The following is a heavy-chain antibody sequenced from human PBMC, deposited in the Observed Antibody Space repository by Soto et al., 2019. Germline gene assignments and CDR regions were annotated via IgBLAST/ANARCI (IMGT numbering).Heavy chain of an antibody. D-gene: IGHD3-10*01. V-gene: IGHV1-46*01. J-gene: IGHJ4*02. Sequence: GASVKVSCKASGYTFTSYAMHWVRQAPGQRLEWMGIINPSGGSTSYAQKFQGRVTMTRDTSTSTVYMELSSLRSEDTAVYYCARDLGEYYYPHYFDYWGQGTLVTVSS. CDR3: ARDLGEYYYPHYFDY. CDR1: GYTFTSYA. CDR2: INPSGGST.